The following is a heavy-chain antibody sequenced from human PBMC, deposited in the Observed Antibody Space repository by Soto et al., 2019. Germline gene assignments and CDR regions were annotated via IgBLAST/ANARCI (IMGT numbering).Heavy chain of an antibody. V-gene: IGHV1-18*01. CDR2: ISAYNGNT. D-gene: IGHD6-19*01. Sequence: GASVKVSYKASGYTFTSYGISWVRQAPGQGLEWMGWISAYNGNTNYAQKLQGRVTMTTDTSTRTAYMELRSLRSDDTAVFYCARSSAVAGTQSFDYWGQGTLVTVSS. CDR1: GYTFTSYG. CDR3: ARSSAVAGTQSFDY. J-gene: IGHJ4*02.